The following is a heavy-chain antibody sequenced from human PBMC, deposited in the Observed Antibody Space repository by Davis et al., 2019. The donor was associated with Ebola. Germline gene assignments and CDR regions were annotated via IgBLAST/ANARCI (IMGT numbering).Heavy chain of an antibody. Sequence: SVKVSCKASGGTFSSYAISWVRQAPGQGLEWMGGIIPILGIANYAQKFQGRVTITADESTSTAYMELSSLRSEDTAVYYCAREQTGTIRYWGQGTLVTVSS. D-gene: IGHD1-1*01. J-gene: IGHJ4*02. CDR3: AREQTGTIRY. CDR1: GGTFSSYA. CDR2: IIPILGIA. V-gene: IGHV1-69*10.